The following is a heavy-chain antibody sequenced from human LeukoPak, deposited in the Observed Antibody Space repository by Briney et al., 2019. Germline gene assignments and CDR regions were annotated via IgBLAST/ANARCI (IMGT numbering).Heavy chain of an antibody. CDR3: ARKLYSDNSHDAFDI. CDR1: GFTFSSYA. V-gene: IGHV3-23*01. CDR2: ISGSGGST. D-gene: IGHD1-26*01. J-gene: IGHJ3*02. Sequence: PGGSLRLSCAASGFTFSSYAMSWVRQAPGRGLEWVSAISGSGGSTYYADSVKGRFTISRDNAKNSLYLQMNSLRAEDTAVYYCARKLYSDNSHDAFDIWDQGTMVIVSS.